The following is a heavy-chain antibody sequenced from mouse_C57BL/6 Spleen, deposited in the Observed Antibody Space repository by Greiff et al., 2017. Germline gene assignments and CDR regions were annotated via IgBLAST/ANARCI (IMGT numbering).Heavy chain of an antibody. J-gene: IGHJ4*01. CDR2: INPGSGGT. CDR1: GYAFTNYL. V-gene: IGHV1-54*01. Sequence: QVQLQQSGAELVRPGTSVKVSCKASGYAFTNYLIEWVKQRPGQGLEWIGVINPGSGGTNYNEKFKGKATLTADKSSSTAYMQLSSLTSEDSAVYFCARYLSPDYDYEPYYAMDYWGQGTSVTVSS. D-gene: IGHD2-4*01. CDR3: ARYLSPDYDYEPYYAMDY.